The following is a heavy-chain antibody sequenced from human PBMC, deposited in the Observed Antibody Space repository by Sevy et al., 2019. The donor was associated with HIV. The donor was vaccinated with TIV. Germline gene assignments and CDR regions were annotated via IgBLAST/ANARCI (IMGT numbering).Heavy chain of an antibody. CDR3: ARASSCGGDCYYLQY. CDR2: IIPISGPAGPT. J-gene: IGHJ1*01. CDR1: GDSFSGYT. V-gene: IGHV1-69*06. Sequence: ASVKVSCKSSGDSFSGYTIIWVRQAPGQGLEWMGGIIPISGPAGPTNSAQNFQDRATITADISTHTAYMELSSLRSEETALYFCARASSCGGDCYYLQYWGQGTLVTVSS. D-gene: IGHD2-21*02.